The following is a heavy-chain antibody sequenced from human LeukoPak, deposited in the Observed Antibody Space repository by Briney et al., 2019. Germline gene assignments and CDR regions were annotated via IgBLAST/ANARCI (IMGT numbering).Heavy chain of an antibody. CDR1: GFTFSSYW. Sequence: GGSLRLSCAASGFTFSSYWMSWVRQAPGKGLEWVANIKEDGSDKYYVDSVMGRFTIPRDNAKNSLYLQMNGLRAEDTAVYYCARDETFCSGGTCYTRGYFAFWGQGTLVTVSS. D-gene: IGHD2-15*01. CDR3: ARDETFCSGGTCYTRGYFAF. J-gene: IGHJ4*02. V-gene: IGHV3-7*01. CDR2: IKEDGSDK.